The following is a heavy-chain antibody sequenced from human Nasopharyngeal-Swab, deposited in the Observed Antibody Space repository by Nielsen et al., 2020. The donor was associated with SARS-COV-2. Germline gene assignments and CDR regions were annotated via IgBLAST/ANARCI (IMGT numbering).Heavy chain of an antibody. V-gene: IGHV3-30-3*01. Sequence: GGSLRLSCAASGFTFSSYAMHWVRQAPGKGLEWVAVISYDGSNKYYADSVKGRFTISRDNSKNTLYLQMNSLRAEDTAVYYCARGAYSSGWYGGYYFDYWGQGTLVTVSS. CDR3: ARGAYSSGWYGGYYFDY. CDR2: ISYDGSNK. J-gene: IGHJ4*02. CDR1: GFTFSSYA. D-gene: IGHD6-19*01.